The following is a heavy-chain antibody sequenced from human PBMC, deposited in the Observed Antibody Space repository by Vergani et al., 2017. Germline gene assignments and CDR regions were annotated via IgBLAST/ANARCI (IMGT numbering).Heavy chain of an antibody. Sequence: QVQLVQSGAEVKKPGASVKVSCKASGYTFTGYYMHWVRQAPGQGLEWMGWINPNSGGTNYAQQFQGRVTMTRDTSISTAYMELSRLRSDDTAVYYCARLEQYWGYWGQGTLVTVSS. J-gene: IGHJ4*02. CDR1: GYTFTGYY. V-gene: IGHV1-2*02. CDR2: INPNSGGT. D-gene: IGHD2-8*02. CDR3: ARLEQYWGY.